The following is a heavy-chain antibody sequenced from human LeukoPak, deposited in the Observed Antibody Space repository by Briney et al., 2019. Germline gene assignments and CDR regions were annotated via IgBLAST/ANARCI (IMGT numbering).Heavy chain of an antibody. CDR3: ATYDNTGYYFAY. D-gene: IGHD3-22*01. Sequence: SETPSLTCTVSGGSISSYYWSWIRQPPGKGLEWIGYIYYSGSTNYNPSLKSRVSISVDTSKNQFSLKLSSVTAADTALYYCATYDNTGYYFAYWGQGSLVTVSS. CDR2: IYYSGST. J-gene: IGHJ4*02. CDR1: GGSISSYY. V-gene: IGHV4-59*08.